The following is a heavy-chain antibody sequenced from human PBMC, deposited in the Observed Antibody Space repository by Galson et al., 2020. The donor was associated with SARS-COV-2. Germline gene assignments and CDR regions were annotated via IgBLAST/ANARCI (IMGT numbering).Heavy chain of an antibody. CDR1: GFTFSSYG. V-gene: IGHV3-33*01. Sequence: LSLTCAASGFTFSSYGMHWVRPAPGKGLEWVAVIWYDGSNKYYADSVKGRFTISRDNSKNTLYLQMNSLRAEDTAVYYCARDYYDSSGYTVDAFDIWGQGTMVTVSS. D-gene: IGHD3-22*01. J-gene: IGHJ3*02. CDR2: IWYDGSNK. CDR3: ARDYYDSSGYTVDAFDI.